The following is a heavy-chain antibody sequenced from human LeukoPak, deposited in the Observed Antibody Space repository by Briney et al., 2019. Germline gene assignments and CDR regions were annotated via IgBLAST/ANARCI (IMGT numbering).Heavy chain of an antibody. CDR2: ISSSGSTI. V-gene: IGHV3-48*03. Sequence: QPGGSLRLSCAASGYTFSSYEMNWVRQAPGKGLEWVSYISSSGSTIYYADSVKGRFTISRDNAKNSLYLQMNSLRAEDTAVYYCARGQVVAAFDYWGQGTLVTASS. CDR1: GYTFSSYE. D-gene: IGHD2-15*01. CDR3: ARGQVVAAFDY. J-gene: IGHJ4*02.